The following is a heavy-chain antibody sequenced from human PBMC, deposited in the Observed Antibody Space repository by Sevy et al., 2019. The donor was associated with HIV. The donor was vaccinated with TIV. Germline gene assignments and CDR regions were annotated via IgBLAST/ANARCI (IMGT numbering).Heavy chain of an antibody. Sequence: SETLSLTCAVSGYSISSGYYWGWIRQPPGKGLEWIGSIYHSGSTYYNPSLKSRVTISVDTSKNQFSLKLSSVTAADTAVYYCARHAAAGTRWFDPWAREPWSPSPQ. J-gene: IGHJ5*02. D-gene: IGHD6-13*01. V-gene: IGHV4-38-2*01. CDR1: GYSISSGYY. CDR3: ARHAAAGTRWFDP. CDR2: IYHSGST.